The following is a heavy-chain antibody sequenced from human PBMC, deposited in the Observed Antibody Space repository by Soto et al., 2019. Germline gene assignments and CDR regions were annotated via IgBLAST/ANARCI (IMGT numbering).Heavy chain of an antibody. CDR3: ARLNRRNSQLFGVGWFDP. Sequence: SETLSLTCAVSGDTFSTGGYSWAWLRPPPGKGLEWIGDTYHSGNPNYNPSLKSRVTISADTSNNQFSLKLTSVTAADTAVYFCARLNRRNSQLFGVGWFDPWGQGTLVTVS. CDR2: TYHSGNP. D-gene: IGHD2-2*01. CDR1: GDTFSTGGYS. J-gene: IGHJ5*02. V-gene: IGHV4-30-2*01.